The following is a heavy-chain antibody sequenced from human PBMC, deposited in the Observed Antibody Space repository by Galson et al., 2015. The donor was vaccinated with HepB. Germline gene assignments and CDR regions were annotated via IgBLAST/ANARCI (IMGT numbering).Heavy chain of an antibody. Sequence: SLRLSCAASGFTFDDYAMHWVRQAPGKGLEWVSGISWNSGSIGYADSVEGRFTISRDNAKNSLYLQMNSLRAEDTALYYCARGGNYYYYYYMDVWGKGTTVTVSS. CDR3: ARGGNYYYYYYMDV. CDR2: ISWNSGSI. J-gene: IGHJ6*03. CDR1: GFTFDDYA. D-gene: IGHD1-1*01. V-gene: IGHV3-9*01.